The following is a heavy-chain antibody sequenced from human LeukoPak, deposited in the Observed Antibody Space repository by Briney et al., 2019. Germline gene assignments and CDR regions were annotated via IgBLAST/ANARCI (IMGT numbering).Heavy chain of an antibody. CDR1: GGTFTSYD. D-gene: IGHD2-15*01. V-gene: IGHV1-8*01. CDR3: ARESCSGGSCYSDY. Sequence: ASVKVSCKASGGTFTSYDINWVRQATGQGLEWMGWMNPNSGNTGYAQKFQGRVTMTRNTSISTAYMELSSLRSEDTAVYYCARESCSGGSCYSDYWGQGTLVTVSS. CDR2: MNPNSGNT. J-gene: IGHJ4*02.